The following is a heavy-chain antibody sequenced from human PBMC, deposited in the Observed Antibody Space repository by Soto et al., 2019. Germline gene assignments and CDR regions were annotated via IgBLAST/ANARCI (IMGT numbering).Heavy chain of an antibody. CDR3: VREYCSGGNCPGWYYADV. J-gene: IGHJ6*03. CDR2: IGVLGGI. D-gene: IGHD2-15*01. V-gene: IGHV3-13*01. Sequence: GGSLRLSCAASGFTFSKYDIHWVRQAAGKGLEWVSAIGVLGGIYYPDSVKGRFTISRENAKNSLYLQMNSLTAGDTGVYYCVREYCSGGNCPGWYYADVWGRGTTVTVSS. CDR1: GFTFSKYD.